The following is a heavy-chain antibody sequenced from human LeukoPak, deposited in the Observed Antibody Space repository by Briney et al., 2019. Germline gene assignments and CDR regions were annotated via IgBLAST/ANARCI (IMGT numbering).Heavy chain of an antibody. D-gene: IGHD3-10*02. CDR1: GFTFRTYW. CDR3: AELGITMIGGV. V-gene: IGHV3-7*01. Sequence: GGSLRLSCAASGFTFRTYWMSWVRQAPGKGLEWVANIKQDGNEKYYVDSVKGRFTISRDNAKDSLDLQMNSLRAEDTAVYYCAELGITMIGGVWGKGTTVTISS. CDR2: IKQDGNEK. J-gene: IGHJ6*04.